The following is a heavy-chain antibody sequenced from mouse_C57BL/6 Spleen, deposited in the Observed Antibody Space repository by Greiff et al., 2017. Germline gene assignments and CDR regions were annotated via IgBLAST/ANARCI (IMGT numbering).Heavy chain of an antibody. CDR1: GYTFTSYW. CDR3: ARLAGYSLAY. Sequence: QVQLKQPGAELVRPGSSVKLSCKASGYTFTSYWMDWVKQRPGQGLEWIGNIYPSDSETHYNQKFKDKATLTVDKSSSTAYMQLSSLTSEDSAVYYCARLAGYSLAYWGQGTLVTVSA. CDR2: IYPSDSET. V-gene: IGHV1-61*01. J-gene: IGHJ3*01. D-gene: IGHD2-2*01.